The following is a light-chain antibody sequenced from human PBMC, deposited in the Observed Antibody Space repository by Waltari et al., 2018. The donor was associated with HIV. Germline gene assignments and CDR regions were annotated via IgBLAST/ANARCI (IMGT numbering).Light chain of an antibody. CDR3: ATWDDSLNVL. CDR1: SSNIGSNY. CDR2: RNN. J-gene: IGLJ3*02. V-gene: IGLV1-47*01. Sequence: QSVLTQPPSASGTPGQRVTIPCSGSSSNIGSNYVYWYQQLPGTAPKLLFYRNNQRPAGFRDRFSGSRSGTAASLAIGGLRSEDEADYYCATWDDSLNVLFGGGTKLTVL.